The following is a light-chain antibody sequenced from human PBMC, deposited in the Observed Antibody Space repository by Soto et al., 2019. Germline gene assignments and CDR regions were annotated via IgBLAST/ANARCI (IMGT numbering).Light chain of an antibody. J-gene: IGLJ1*01. CDR2: EVT. V-gene: IGLV2-14*01. CDR1: SSDVGGYNY. Sequence: QSVLTQPASVSGSPGQSITISCTGTSSDVGGYNYVSWYQQHPGKAPKLIIYEVTNRPSGVSNRFSGSKSGNTASLTISGLQAEDEADYYCSSYTSSFTYVFGTGTKLTVL. CDR3: SSYTSSFTYV.